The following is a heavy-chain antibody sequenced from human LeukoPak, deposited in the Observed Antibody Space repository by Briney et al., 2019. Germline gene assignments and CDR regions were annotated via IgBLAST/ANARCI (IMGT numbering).Heavy chain of an antibody. CDR1: GGSSTGYY. CDR3: ARHMSGTYDAFDL. J-gene: IGHJ3*01. Sequence: SETLSLTCTISGGSSTGYYWSWIRQPPGKGLEWIGYVFYSGGTFYNPSLEGRVTISVDTSKTDFSLELTSVTAADTAVYYCARHMSGTYDAFDLWGRGTMVTVSS. D-gene: IGHD3-10*02. CDR2: VFYSGGT. V-gene: IGHV4-59*08.